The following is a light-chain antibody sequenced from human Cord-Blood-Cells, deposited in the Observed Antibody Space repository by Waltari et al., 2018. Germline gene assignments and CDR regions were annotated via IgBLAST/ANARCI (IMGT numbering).Light chain of an antibody. CDR2: EGS. V-gene: IGLV2-23*01. J-gene: IGLJ2*01. CDR1: SRDVGSSNL. Sequence: QSALTQPASVSGSPGTSITISCTGTSRDVGSSNLVSWYQQHPGKAPKLMIYEGSKRPSGFSNRFSGSKSGNTASLTISGLQAEDEADYYCCSYAGSSTVVFGGGTKLTVL. CDR3: CSYAGSSTVV.